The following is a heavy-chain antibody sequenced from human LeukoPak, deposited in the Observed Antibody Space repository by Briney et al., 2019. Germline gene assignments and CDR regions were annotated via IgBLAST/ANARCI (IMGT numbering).Heavy chain of an antibody. Sequence: GGSLRLSCAASGFTFSIYWMHWVRHAPGKGLVWVSRISSEGSSTTYAGSVKGRFTISRDNAKDTLYLQMNSLRAEDTAVYYCARGENTYIDYWGQGTLVTVSS. CDR3: ARGENTYIDY. J-gene: IGHJ4*02. D-gene: IGHD3-16*01. CDR1: GFTFSIYW. V-gene: IGHV3-74*01. CDR2: ISSEGSST.